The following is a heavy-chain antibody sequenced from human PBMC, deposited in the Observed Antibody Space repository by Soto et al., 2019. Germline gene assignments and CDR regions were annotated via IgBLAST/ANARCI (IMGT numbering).Heavy chain of an antibody. CDR2: IYYSGST. V-gene: IGHV4-59*01. Sequence: PSETLSLTCTVSGGPISSYYWSWIRQPPGKGLEWIGYIYYSGSTNYNPSLKSRVTISVDTSKNQFSLKLSSVTAADTAVYYCASHRRNWFDPWGQGTLVTVSS. D-gene: IGHD3-22*01. CDR3: ASHRRNWFDP. J-gene: IGHJ5*02. CDR1: GGPISSYY.